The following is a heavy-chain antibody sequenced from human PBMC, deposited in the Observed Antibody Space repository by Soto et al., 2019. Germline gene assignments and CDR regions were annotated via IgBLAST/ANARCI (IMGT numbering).Heavy chain of an antibody. V-gene: IGHV5-10-1*01. Sequence: GESLKISCKGSGYIFSDYWISWVRQEPGKGLEWLGRIDPTDSYKDYSPSFPGHVTMSVDKSIRTAYLEWSSLKASDSAMYYCARQKWAEALDIWGRGTVVTVSS. CDR1: GYIFSDYW. D-gene: IGHD1-26*01. CDR2: IDPTDSYK. CDR3: ARQKWAEALDI. J-gene: IGHJ3*02.